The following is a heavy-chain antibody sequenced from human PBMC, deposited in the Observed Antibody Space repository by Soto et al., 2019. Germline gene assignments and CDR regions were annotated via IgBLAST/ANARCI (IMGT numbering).Heavy chain of an antibody. V-gene: IGHV4-31*03. D-gene: IGHD3-10*01. CDR2: IYYSGST. J-gene: IGHJ6*02. CDR3: ARELRFGEDYYGMDV. Sequence: QVQLQESGPGLVKPSQTLSLTCTVSGGSISSGGYYWSWIRQHPGKGLEWIGYIYYSGSTYYNPSLQIRVTXPXXXSXXQFSLKLSSVTAADTAVYYCARELRFGEDYYGMDVWGQGTTVTVSS. CDR1: GGSISSGGYY.